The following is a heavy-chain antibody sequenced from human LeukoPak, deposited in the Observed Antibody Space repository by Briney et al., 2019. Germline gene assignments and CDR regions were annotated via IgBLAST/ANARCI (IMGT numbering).Heavy chain of an antibody. CDR2: ISGGVGST. Sequence: GGSLRLSCAASGFTFSSYAMGWARQAPGKGLEWVSGISGGVGSTYYADSVKGRFTISRDNSKNTLYLQMNSLRAEDTAVYYCAKRYYGSGNYDPLFEYWGQGTLVTVSS. CDR1: GFTFSSYA. J-gene: IGHJ4*02. D-gene: IGHD3-10*01. V-gene: IGHV3-23*01. CDR3: AKRYYGSGNYDPLFEY.